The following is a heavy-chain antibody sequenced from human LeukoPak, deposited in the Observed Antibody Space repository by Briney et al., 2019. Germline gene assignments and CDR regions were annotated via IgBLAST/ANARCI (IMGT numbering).Heavy chain of an antibody. V-gene: IGHV4-59*01. CDR2: IYYSGST. CDR1: GGSISSYY. Sequence: SETLSLTCTVSGGSISSYYWSWVRQPPGKGLEWIGYIYYSGSTNYNPSLKSRVTISVDTSKNQFSLKLSSVTAADTAVYYCASQTPYYYDSSGYDYWGQGTLVTVSS. D-gene: IGHD3-22*01. CDR3: ASQTPYYYDSSGYDY. J-gene: IGHJ4*02.